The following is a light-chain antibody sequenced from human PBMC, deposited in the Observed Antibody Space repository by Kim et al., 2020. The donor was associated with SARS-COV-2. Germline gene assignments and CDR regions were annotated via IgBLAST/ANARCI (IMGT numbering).Light chain of an antibody. CDR1: QRVISNF. CDR3: QQYGTSPWT. J-gene: IGKJ1*01. CDR2: GGS. V-gene: IGKV3-20*01. Sequence: SPGARATLSCRASQRVISNFLAWYQQIPGQAPRLLIYGGSSRAAGIPDKFSGSGSGTDFTLTITRLEPEDFALYYCQQYGTSPWTFGQGTKVDIK.